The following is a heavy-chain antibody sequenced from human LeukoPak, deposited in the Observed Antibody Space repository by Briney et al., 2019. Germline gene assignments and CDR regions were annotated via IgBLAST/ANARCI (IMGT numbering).Heavy chain of an antibody. D-gene: IGHD2-21*02. CDR3: ARGSELTAFDY. J-gene: IGHJ4*02. CDR2: MSYDGSNK. Sequence: GGSLRLSCAASGFTFSSYAMHWVRQAPGKGLEWVAVMSYDGSNKYYADSVKGRFTISRDNSKNTLYLQMNSLRAEDTAVYYCARGSELTAFDYWGQGTLVTVSS. CDR1: GFTFSSYA. V-gene: IGHV3-30*01.